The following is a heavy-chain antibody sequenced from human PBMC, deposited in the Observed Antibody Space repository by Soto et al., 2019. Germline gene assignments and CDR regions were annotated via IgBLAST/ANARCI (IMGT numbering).Heavy chain of an antibody. Sequence: QVQLVESGGGLVKPGGSLRLSCAASGFSFSDYYMNWIRQAPGKGLEWVSYISSTSGSTIYYADSVKGRFTISRENDKKSLNLQISDIRVEDTAFYYCVRGGPESSGISADDAFDIWGQGTVVTVSS. J-gene: IGHJ3*02. CDR3: VRGGPESSGISADDAFDI. CDR2: ISSTSGSTI. D-gene: IGHD6-19*01. V-gene: IGHV3-11*04. CDR1: GFSFSDYY.